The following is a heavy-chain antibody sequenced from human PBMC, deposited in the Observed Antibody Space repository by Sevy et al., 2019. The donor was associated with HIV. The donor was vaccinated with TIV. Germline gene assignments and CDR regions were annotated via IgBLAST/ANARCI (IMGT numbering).Heavy chain of an antibody. CDR2: IYYSGST. CDR3: ARESPVGIAAAGQDAFDN. CDR1: GGSISSYY. D-gene: IGHD6-13*01. J-gene: IGHJ3*02. Sequence: SETLSLTCTVSGGSISSYYWSWIRQPPGKGLEWIGYIYYSGSTNYNPSLKSRVTISVDTSTNQFSLKLSSVTAADTAVYYCARESPVGIAAAGQDAFDNWGQGTMVTVSS. V-gene: IGHV4-59*01.